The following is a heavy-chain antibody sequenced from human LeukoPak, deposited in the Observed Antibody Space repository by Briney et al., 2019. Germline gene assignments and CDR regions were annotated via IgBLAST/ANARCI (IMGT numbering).Heavy chain of an antibody. D-gene: IGHD3-22*01. J-gene: IGHJ4*02. Sequence: GGSLRLSCAASGITFSFYAMSWVRQAPGKGLEGVSGISGSGGSTNYADSVKGRFTISRDNSKNTLYLQMNSLRAEDTAVYYCAKDLRAMIVVVFDYWGQGTLVTVSS. CDR2: ISGSGGST. CDR1: GITFSFYA. CDR3: AKDLRAMIVVVFDY. V-gene: IGHV3-23*01.